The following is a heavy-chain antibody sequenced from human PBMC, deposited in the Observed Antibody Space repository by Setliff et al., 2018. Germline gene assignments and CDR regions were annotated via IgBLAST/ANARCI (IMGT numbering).Heavy chain of an antibody. J-gene: IGHJ4*02. CDR3: ASRPVTLAGYPFHY. CDR1: GVSVSSNNYD. V-gene: IGHV4-39*01. D-gene: IGHD3-9*01. Sequence: SETLSLTCTVSGVSVSSNNYDWGWIRQPPGKGLQWMGTVSYGGRTYYNSSLKSRVTISVDTPKNEFSLSLTSVTAADTALYYCASRPVTLAGYPFHYWGQGALVTVSS. CDR2: VSYGGRT.